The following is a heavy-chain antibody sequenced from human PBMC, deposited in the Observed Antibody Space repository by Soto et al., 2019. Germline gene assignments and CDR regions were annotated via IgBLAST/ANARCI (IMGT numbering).Heavy chain of an antibody. CDR3: ASSVFNSDSSEGDAFDI. CDR1: GGSISSYY. Sequence: PSETLSLTCTVSGGSISSYYWSWIRKPPGKGLEWIGYIYYSGSTNYNPSLKSRVTISVDTSKNQFSLKLSSVTAADTAVYYCASSVFNSDSSEGDAFDIWGQGTMVTVSS. V-gene: IGHV4-59*01. D-gene: IGHD3-22*01. CDR2: IYYSGST. J-gene: IGHJ3*02.